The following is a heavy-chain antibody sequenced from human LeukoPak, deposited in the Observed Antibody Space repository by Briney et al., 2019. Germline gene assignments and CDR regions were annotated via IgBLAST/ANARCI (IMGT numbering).Heavy chain of an antibody. CDR2: INSDGSST. CDR3: ARFRPPDAFDL. V-gene: IGHV3-74*01. CDR1: GFTFSSYW. Sequence: PGGSLRLSCAASGFTFSSYWMYWVRQAPGKGPVCVSRINSDGSSTSYADSVKGRFTISRDNAKNTLYLQMNSLRAEDTAVYYCARFRPPDAFDLWGQGTMVTVSS. J-gene: IGHJ3*01.